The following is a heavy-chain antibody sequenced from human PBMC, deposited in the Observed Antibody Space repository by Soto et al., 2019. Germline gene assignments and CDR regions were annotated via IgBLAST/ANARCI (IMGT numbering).Heavy chain of an antibody. CDR3: ARERGIAAEYYYYYYGMDV. V-gene: IGHV6-1*01. Sequence: PSQTLSLTCAISGDSVSSNSAAGNWIMHSASRVLEWLGRTYYRSKWYNDYAVSVKSRITINPDTSKNQFSLQLNSVTPEDTAVYYCARERGIAAEYYYYYYGMDVWGQGTTVTVSS. CDR2: TYYRSKWYN. D-gene: IGHD6-13*01. CDR1: GDSVSSNSAA. J-gene: IGHJ6*02.